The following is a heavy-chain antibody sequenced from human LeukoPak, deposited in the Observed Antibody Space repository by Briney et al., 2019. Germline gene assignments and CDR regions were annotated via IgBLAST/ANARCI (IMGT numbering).Heavy chain of an antibody. CDR2: IYFSGST. CDR1: GGSISSGDYY. J-gene: IGHJ4*02. V-gene: IGHV4-31*03. D-gene: IGHD6-19*01. Sequence: PSETLSLTCTVSGGSISSGDYYWSWIRQLPGKGLEWIGYIYFSGSTYYNPSLKSRLTISVDRSQSQFSLELSSVTAADTAVYYCARVATDHSSWTPYSNGWYPSAFDNWGPGTLVTVSS. CDR3: ARVATDHSSWTPYSNGWYPSAFDN.